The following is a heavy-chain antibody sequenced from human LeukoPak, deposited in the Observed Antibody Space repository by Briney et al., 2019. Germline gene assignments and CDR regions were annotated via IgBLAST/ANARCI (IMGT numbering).Heavy chain of an antibody. CDR2: ISDDGSNK. D-gene: IGHD3-9*01. CDR1: GFRFSSYA. V-gene: IGHV3-30-3*01. Sequence: GGSLRLSCAASGFRFSSYAMNWVRQAPGKGLEWVAVISDDGSNKYYADSVKGRFTISRDNAKNSLYLQMSSLRAEDTAVYYCAKAVNELVINYFDYWGQGTLVTVSS. J-gene: IGHJ4*02. CDR3: AKAVNELVINYFDY.